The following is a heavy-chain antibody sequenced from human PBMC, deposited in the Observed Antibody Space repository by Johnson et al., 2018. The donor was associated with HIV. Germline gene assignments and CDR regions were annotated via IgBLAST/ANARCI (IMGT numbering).Heavy chain of an antibody. CDR2: IYSGGST. Sequence: VQLVESGGGLIQPGGSLRLSCAASGFTVSSNYMSWVRQAPGKGLEWVSVIYSGGSTYYADSVKGRFTISRDNSKNTLSLQMSSLRAEDTAVYYCAKVSWEARLGDPFDIWGQGTMVTVSS. CDR1: GFTVSSNY. D-gene: IGHD1-26*01. CDR3: AKVSWEARLGDPFDI. V-gene: IGHV3-66*03. J-gene: IGHJ3*02.